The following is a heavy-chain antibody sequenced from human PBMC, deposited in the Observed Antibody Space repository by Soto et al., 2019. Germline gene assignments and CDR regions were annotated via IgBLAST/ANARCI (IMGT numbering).Heavy chain of an antibody. CDR2: INHSGST. CDR1: GGSFSGYY. CDR3: ARGAITIFGVVTNYGMDV. J-gene: IGHJ6*02. Sequence: SETLSLTCAVYGGSFSGYYWSWIRQPPGKGLEWIGEINHSGSTNYNPSPKSRVTISVDTSKNQFSLKLSSVTAADTAVYYCARGAITIFGVVTNYGMDVWGQGTTVTVSS. V-gene: IGHV4-34*01. D-gene: IGHD3-3*01.